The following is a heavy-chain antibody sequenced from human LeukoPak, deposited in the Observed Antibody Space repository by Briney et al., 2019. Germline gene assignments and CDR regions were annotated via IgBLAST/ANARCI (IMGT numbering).Heavy chain of an antibody. CDR2: IHHSGST. V-gene: IGHV4-4*02. J-gene: IGHJ4*02. CDR1: GGSISSNDW. Sequence: PSETLSLTCALSGGSISSNDWWSWVRPPPGKGLEWIGEIHHSGSTNYNPSLKSRVIISEDKSKNQFSLKLSSVTAADTAVYYCARQVLTTAFDYWGQGTLVTVSS. D-gene: IGHD4/OR15-4a*01. CDR3: ARQVLTTAFDY.